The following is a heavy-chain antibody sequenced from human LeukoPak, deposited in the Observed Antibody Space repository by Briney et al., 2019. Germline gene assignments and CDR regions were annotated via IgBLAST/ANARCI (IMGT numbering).Heavy chain of an antibody. Sequence: PGGSLRLSCAASGFTLSSNAMTWVRRAPGKGLEWVSAIHGSDDNTHYADSVKGRFTISRDNFKNTLYLQMNSLRADDTAVYYCAKDGGVWFGESNDYWGQGTLVTVSS. D-gene: IGHD3-10*01. J-gene: IGHJ4*02. V-gene: IGHV3-23*01. CDR3: AKDGGVWFGESNDY. CDR2: IHGSDDNT. CDR1: GFTLSSNA.